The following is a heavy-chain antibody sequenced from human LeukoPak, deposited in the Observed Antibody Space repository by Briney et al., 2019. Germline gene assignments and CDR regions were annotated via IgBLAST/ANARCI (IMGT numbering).Heavy chain of an antibody. D-gene: IGHD2-2*01. J-gene: IGHJ4*02. Sequence: SETLSLTCTVSGGSISSSIYYWGWIRQPPGKGLEWIGSISYSGSTFYNSSLKSRVTISVDTSKSQFSLRLNSVTAADAAVYFCARSGYCTSTSCYFVYIFDHWGQGTLVTVSS. V-gene: IGHV4-39*01. CDR2: ISYSGST. CDR1: GGSISSSIYY. CDR3: ARSGYCTSTSCYFVYIFDH.